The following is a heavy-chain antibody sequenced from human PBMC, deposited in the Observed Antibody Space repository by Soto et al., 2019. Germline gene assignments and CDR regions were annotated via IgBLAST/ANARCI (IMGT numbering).Heavy chain of an antibody. CDR1: GYTFTSYG. D-gene: IGHD6-19*01. CDR2: ISAYNGNT. J-gene: IGHJ6*02. Sequence: ASVKVSCKASGYTFTSYGISWVRQAPGQGLEWMGWISAYNGNTNYAQKLQGRVTMTTDTSTSTAYMELRSLRSDDTAVYYCARRREVAGGRYYYYYGMDVWGQGTTVTVSS. V-gene: IGHV1-18*01. CDR3: ARRREVAGGRYYYYYGMDV.